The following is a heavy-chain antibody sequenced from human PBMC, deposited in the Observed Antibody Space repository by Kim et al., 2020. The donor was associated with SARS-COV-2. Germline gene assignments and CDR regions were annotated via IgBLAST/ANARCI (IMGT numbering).Heavy chain of an antibody. V-gene: IGHV1-69*02. J-gene: IGHJ4*02. Sequence: KFQGRVTITADKSTSTAYMELSSLRSEDTAVYYCASGEYYDSSGYYHFDYWGQGTLVTVSS. D-gene: IGHD3-22*01. CDR3: ASGEYYDSSGYYHFDY.